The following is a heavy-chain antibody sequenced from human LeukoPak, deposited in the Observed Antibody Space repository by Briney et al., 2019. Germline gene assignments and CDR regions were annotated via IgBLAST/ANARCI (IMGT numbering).Heavy chain of an antibody. D-gene: IGHD1-26*01. Sequence: ASVKVSCKASGYSFTSHYMHWVRQAPGQGLEWLGLINPSGSSTLYAQKFQGRVTMTRDMSTTTDYMELSSLRSDDTAVYYCARDNSVGDVAWWFDPWGQGTLVTVSS. V-gene: IGHV1-46*01. CDR2: INPSGSST. J-gene: IGHJ5*02. CDR1: GYSFTSHY. CDR3: ARDNSVGDVAWWFDP.